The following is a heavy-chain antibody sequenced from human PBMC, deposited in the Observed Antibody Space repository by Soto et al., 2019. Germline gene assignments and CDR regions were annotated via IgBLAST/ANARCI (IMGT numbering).Heavy chain of an antibody. J-gene: IGHJ6*02. CDR3: ARSPPSTYYDFWSGHYRYGMDV. V-gene: IGHV4-59*01. CDR1: GGSISSYY. CDR2: IYYSGST. D-gene: IGHD3-3*01. Sequence: PSETLSLTCTVSGGSISSYYWSWIRQPPGKGLEWIGYIYYSGSTNYNPSLKSRVTISVDTSKNQFSLKLSSVTAADTAVYYCARSPPSTYYDFWSGHYRYGMDVWGQGTTVTVSS.